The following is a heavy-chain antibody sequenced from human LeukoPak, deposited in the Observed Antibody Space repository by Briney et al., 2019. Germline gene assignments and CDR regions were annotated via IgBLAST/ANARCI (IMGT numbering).Heavy chain of an antibody. J-gene: IGHJ4*02. CDR2: ISNGNT. CDR3: ARGSYYDY. D-gene: IGHD2-21*01. Sequence: ASVKVSCQASGYTFTSYGISWVRQPPGQGLEWMGWISNGNTDYAQKFQGRVTMTTDTSTSTAYMELRSLRSDDTALYYCARGSYYDYWGQGTLVTVSS. V-gene: IGHV1-18*01. CDR1: GYTFTSYG.